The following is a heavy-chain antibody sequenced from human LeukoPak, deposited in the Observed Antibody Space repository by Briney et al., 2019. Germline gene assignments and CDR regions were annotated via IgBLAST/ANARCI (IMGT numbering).Heavy chain of an antibody. V-gene: IGHV3-11*04. CDR2: ITTSGSTI. D-gene: IGHD1-1*01. CDR3: AREDNSNWNIDY. CDR1: GFSFSDSY. J-gene: IGHJ4*02. Sequence: PGGSLRLSCAASGFSFSDSYMTWVRQAPGKGLEWVSYITTSGSTIYADSLKGRFPISRDNAKNSLYLQMNSLRAEDTAVYYCAREDNSNWNIDYWGQGTLVTVFS.